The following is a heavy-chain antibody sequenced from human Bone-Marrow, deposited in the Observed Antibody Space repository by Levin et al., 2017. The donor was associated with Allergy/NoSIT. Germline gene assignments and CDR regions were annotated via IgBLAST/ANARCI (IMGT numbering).Heavy chain of an antibody. CDR1: GFTFSRYD. V-gene: IGHV3-13*01. CDR2: IGTAGDT. CDR3: ASSAIGDWYFHF. D-gene: IGHD2-21*01. J-gene: IGHJ2*01. Sequence: GGSLRLSCAASGFTFSRYDMHWVRQLPGNGLQWVAAIGTAGDTYYPGSVKGRFTISRENAKNSLYLQMNNLRVGDTALYYCASSAIGDWYFHFWGRGTVVTVSS.